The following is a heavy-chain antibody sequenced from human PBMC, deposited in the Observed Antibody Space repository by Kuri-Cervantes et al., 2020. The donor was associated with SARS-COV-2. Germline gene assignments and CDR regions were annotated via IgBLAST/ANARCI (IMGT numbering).Heavy chain of an antibody. Sequence: SETLSLTCTVSGGSISSYYWSWIRQRAGKGLELMGRKYTSGSTNYNPPLKSRETMSVDTTKNQFSSKLSSLTAADTAVYYCAGRAPGAYDYVWGSYRPTTYDYWGQGTLVTVSS. V-gene: IGHV4-4*07. CDR1: GGSISSYY. CDR3: AGRAPGAYDYVWGSYRPTTYDY. D-gene: IGHD3-16*02. J-gene: IGHJ4*02. CDR2: KYTSGST.